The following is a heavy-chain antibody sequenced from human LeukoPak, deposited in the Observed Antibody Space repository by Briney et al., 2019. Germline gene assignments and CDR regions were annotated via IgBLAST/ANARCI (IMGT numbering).Heavy chain of an antibody. CDR1: GGSFSGYY. D-gene: IGHD3-3*01. V-gene: IGHV4-34*01. J-gene: IGHJ4*02. CDR2: INHSGST. CDR3: ARGTPRSIFGVVIHSPYFDY. Sequence: SETLSLTCAVYGGSFSGYYWSWLRQPPGKGLEWIGEINHSGSTNYNPSLKSRVTISVDTSKNQFSLKLSSVTAADTAVYYCARGTPRSIFGVVIHSPYFDYWGQGTLVTVSS.